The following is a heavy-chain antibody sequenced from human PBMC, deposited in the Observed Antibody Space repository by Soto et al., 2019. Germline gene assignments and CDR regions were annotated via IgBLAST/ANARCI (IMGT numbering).Heavy chain of an antibody. CDR2: INHSGST. V-gene: IGHV4-34*01. CDR1: GGSFSGCY. Sequence: PSETLCLTCAVYGGSFSGCYWSWIRQPPGKGLEWIGEINHSGSTNYNPSLKSRVTISVDTSKNQFSLKLSSVTAADTAVYYCARAGYYDFWSGYYSFPYYGMDVWGQGTTVT. J-gene: IGHJ6*02. D-gene: IGHD3-3*01. CDR3: ARAGYYDFWSGYYSFPYYGMDV.